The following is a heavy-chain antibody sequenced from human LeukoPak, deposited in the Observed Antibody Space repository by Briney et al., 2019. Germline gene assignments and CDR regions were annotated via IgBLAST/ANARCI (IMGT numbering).Heavy chain of an antibody. CDR2: IHPSGML. CDR3: SRGLDSRKLGY. CDR1: GASFSSGDQY. D-gene: IGHD3-22*01. V-gene: IGHV4-31*03. Sequence: SETLSLTCTVSGASFSSGDQYWNWIRQSPEKGLEWIGSIHPSGMLYNNPSLESRVTISIDTSKNQFSLNLNSVTAADTAVYFCSRGLDSRKLGYWGQGTLVTVSS. J-gene: IGHJ4*02.